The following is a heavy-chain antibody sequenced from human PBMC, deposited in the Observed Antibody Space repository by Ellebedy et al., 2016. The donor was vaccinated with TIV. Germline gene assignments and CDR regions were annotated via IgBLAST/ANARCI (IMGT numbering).Heavy chain of an antibody. D-gene: IGHD2-15*01. J-gene: IGHJ4*02. CDR2: ISGGVGNT. CDR3: AKGCGGSCYWEAY. V-gene: IGHV3-23*01. Sequence: GESLKLSCAASGFTFSNYVMSWVRQAPGKGLEWVSSISGGVGNTYYADSVKGRFTISRDNSKNTLYLQMNSLRAEDTAVYYCAKGCGGSCYWEAYWGQGTLVTVSS. CDR1: GFTFSNYV.